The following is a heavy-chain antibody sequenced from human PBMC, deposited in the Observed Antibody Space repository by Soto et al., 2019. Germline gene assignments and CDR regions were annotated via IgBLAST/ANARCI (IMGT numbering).Heavy chain of an antibody. CDR3: ARVIVSNWNYPDY. V-gene: IGHV4-59*01. CDR2: IYYSGST. D-gene: IGHD1-20*01. CDR1: GGSISSYY. J-gene: IGHJ4*02. Sequence: SETLSLTCTVSGGSISSYYWSWIRQPPGKVLEWIGYIYYSGSTNYNPSLKSRVTISVDTSKNQFSLKLSSVTAADTAVYYCARVIVSNWNYPDYWGQGTLVTVSS.